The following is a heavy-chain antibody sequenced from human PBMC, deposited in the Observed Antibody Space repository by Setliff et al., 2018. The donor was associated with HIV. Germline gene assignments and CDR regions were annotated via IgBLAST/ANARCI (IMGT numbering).Heavy chain of an antibody. V-gene: IGHV4-39*07. CDR1: GGSISSSSYY. CDR3: ARGLVVVTDSDYDTNYYYYYYMDV. Sequence: PSETLSLTCTVSGGSISSSSYYWGWIRQPPGKGLEWIGTIYYSGNTYYNPSLKSRVTISIDTSKNQFSLKLSSVTAADTAVYYCARGLVVVTDSDYDTNYYYYYYMDVWGKGTTVTVSS. D-gene: IGHD5-12*01. CDR2: IYYSGNT. J-gene: IGHJ6*03.